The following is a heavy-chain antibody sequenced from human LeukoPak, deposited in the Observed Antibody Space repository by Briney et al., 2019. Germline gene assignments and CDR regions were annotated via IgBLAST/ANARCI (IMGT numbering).Heavy chain of an antibody. D-gene: IGHD3-3*01. CDR1: GFTFSDYY. CDR2: ISSSGSTI. J-gene: IGHJ6*03. CDR3: ARDLWSGYSPYYYYYYRDV. V-gene: IGHV3-11*01. Sequence: PGGSLRLSCAASGFTFSDYYMSWIRQAPGKGLEWVSYISSSGSTIYYADSVKGRFTISRDNAKNSLYLQMNSLRAEDTAVYYCARDLWSGYSPYYYYYYRDVWGKGTTVTVSS.